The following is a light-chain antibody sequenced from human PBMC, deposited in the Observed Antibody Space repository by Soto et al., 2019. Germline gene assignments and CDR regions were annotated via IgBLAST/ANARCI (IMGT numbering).Light chain of an antibody. CDR1: SSDVGAYNS. CDR2: DVS. Sequence: QSALTQPASVSGSPGQSITISCTGTSSDVGAYNSVSWYQQHPGKAPKLMIYDVSNRPSGVSNRFSGSKSATTASLTISGLQAEDEADYYCSSYTTTSTWVFGGGTKLTVL. CDR3: SSYTTTSTWV. J-gene: IGLJ2*01. V-gene: IGLV2-14*03.